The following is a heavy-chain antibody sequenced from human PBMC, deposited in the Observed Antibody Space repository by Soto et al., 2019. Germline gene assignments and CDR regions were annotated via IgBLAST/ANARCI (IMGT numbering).Heavy chain of an antibody. CDR2: IYYSGST. V-gene: IGHV4-59*01. J-gene: IGHJ4*02. Sequence: SETLSLTCTVSGGSISSYYWSWIRQPPGKGLEWIGYIYYSGSTNYNPSLKSRVTISVDTSKNQFSLKLSSVTAADTAVYYCARGRTVTTWLDYWGQGTLVTVYS. D-gene: IGHD4-17*01. CDR3: ARGRTVTTWLDY. CDR1: GGSISSYY.